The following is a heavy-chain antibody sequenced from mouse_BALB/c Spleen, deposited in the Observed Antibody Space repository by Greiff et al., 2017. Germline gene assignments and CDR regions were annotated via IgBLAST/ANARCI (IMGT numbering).Heavy chain of an antibody. CDR3: ARSYYGNYALFAY. CDR1: GDSITSGY. Sequence: EVKLVESGPSLVKPSQTLSLTCSVTGDSITSGYWNWIRKFPGNKLEYMGYISYSGSTYYNPSLKSRISITRDTSKNQYYLQLNSVTTEDTATYYCARSYYGNYALFAYWGQGTLVTVSA. D-gene: IGHD2-10*01. J-gene: IGHJ3*01. CDR2: ISYSGST. V-gene: IGHV3-8*02.